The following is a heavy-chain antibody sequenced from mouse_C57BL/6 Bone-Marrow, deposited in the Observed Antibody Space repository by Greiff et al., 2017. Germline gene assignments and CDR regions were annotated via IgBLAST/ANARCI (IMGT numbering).Heavy chain of an antibody. J-gene: IGHJ4*01. CDR2: IDPSDSYT. D-gene: IGHD2-3*01. CDR3: AREDGYYYAMDY. V-gene: IGHV1-69*01. Sequence: QVQLQQPGAELVMPGASVKLSCKASGYTFTSSWMHWVKQRPGQGLEWIGEIDPSDSYTNYNQKFKGKSTLTVDKSSSTAYMQLSSLTSEDSAVYYGAREDGYYYAMDYWGQGTSVTVSS. CDR1: GYTFTSSW.